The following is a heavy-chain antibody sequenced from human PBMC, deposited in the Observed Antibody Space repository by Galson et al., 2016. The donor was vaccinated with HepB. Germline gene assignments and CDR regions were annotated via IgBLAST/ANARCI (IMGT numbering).Heavy chain of an antibody. D-gene: IGHD1-26*01. CDR1: DFSVSNNY. V-gene: IGHV3-53*01. CDR2: IYANGNT. Sequence: SLRLSCAGSDFSVSNNYISWVRQAPGKGLEWVSLIYANGNTYYTDSVEGRFIIFRDSSTNTVFLQMNILSADDTAVYYCASDGQGHSGSTHWGQGTLVTVSS. J-gene: IGHJ4*02. CDR3: ASDGQGHSGSTH.